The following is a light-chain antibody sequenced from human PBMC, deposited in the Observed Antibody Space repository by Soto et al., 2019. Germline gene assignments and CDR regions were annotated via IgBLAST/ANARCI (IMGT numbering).Light chain of an antibody. J-gene: IGKJ1*01. CDR3: QQYNDYWT. V-gene: IGKV3-15*01. Sequence: ETVVTQSPAALSVSPGERATLSCRASKSVSSNLAWYQQKPDQPPRVLIYGASTRPTGIPARFSGSGSGTEFTLTISSLQSEDFALYFCQQYNDYWTFGQGTKVDIK. CDR2: GAS. CDR1: KSVSSN.